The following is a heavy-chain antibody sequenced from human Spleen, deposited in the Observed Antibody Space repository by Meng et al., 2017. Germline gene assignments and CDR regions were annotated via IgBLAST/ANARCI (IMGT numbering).Heavy chain of an antibody. CDR1: GDTFPAYY. Sequence: GRVVCAGEGLRKPVAPVQVSCKPSGDTFPAYYQPWGRQAPGQGLEWMGHINPDTGDTLYAQKFQGRVSMTGDTSISTAYVELSGLRSDDTAVYYCARDENISLGKLFGDYWGQGTLVTVSS. CDR3: ARDENISLGKLFGDY. D-gene: IGHD2-21*01. J-gene: IGHJ4*02. V-gene: IGHV1-2*06. CDR2: INPDTGDT.